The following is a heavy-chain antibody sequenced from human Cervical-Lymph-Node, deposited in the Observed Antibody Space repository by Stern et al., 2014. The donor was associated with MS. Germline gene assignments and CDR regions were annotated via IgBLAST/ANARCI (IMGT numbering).Heavy chain of an antibody. CDR1: GGTFSSYA. J-gene: IGHJ6*02. CDR3: ARGHRLQSLPYYYYYGMDV. Sequence: MQLVESGAEVKKPGSSVKVSCKASGGTFSSYAISWVRQAPGQGLEWMGGIILIFGIANYAQKFQGRVTITADKSTSTAYMELSSLRSEDTAVYYCARGHRLQSLPYYYYYGMDVWGQGTTVTVSS. V-gene: IGHV1-69*17. CDR2: IILIFGIA. D-gene: IGHD5-24*01.